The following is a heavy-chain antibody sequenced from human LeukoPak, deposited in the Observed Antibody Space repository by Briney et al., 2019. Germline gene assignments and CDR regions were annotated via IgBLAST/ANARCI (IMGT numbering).Heavy chain of an antibody. D-gene: IGHD6-6*01. Sequence: GGSLRLSCTASGFTFGDYAMSWFRQAPGKGLEWVGFIRSKAYGGTTEYAASVKGRFTISRDDSKSIAYLQMNSLKTEDTAVYYCTRGYSSSSDYYYMGVWGKGTTVTVSS. CDR2: IRSKAYGGTT. CDR1: GFTFGDYA. CDR3: TRGYSSSSDYYYMGV. V-gene: IGHV3-49*03. J-gene: IGHJ6*03.